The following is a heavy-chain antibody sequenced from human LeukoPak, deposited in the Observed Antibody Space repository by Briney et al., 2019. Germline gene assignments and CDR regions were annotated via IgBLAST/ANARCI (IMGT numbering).Heavy chain of an antibody. Sequence: KSSETLSLTCSVSGDSITGYSWSWIRQPAGKGLEWIGRIYTSGTTNYNPSLKSRVTISVDTSKNQFSLQMSSVTAADTAVYYCAREAIYWGQGTLVTVSS. CDR1: GDSITGYS. CDR2: IYTSGTT. J-gene: IGHJ4*02. CDR3: AREAIY. V-gene: IGHV4-4*07.